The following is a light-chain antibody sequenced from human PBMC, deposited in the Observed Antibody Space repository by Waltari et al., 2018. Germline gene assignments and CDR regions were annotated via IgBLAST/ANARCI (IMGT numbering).Light chain of an antibody. CDR2: EVT. CDR3: CSNAHNRSVL. CDR1: SSDVGIYNL. J-gene: IGLJ2*01. V-gene: IGLV2-23*02. Sequence: QSALTQPASVSGSPGQSITVPCTGTSSDVGIYNLVSWYQQHPGKAPNLLIYEVTQRPSGVSNRFSGSKSGNTASLTVSGLQAEDEAEYFCCSNAHNRSVLFGGGTKLTVL.